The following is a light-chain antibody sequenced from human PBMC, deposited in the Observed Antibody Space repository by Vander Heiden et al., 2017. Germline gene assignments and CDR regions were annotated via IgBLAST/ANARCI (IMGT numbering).Light chain of an antibody. Sequence: DIQKTQSPSSLSASVGDRVSISCRASENIRKYLNWYQQKPGKAPKLLIYGASTLKSGVPSRFSGRESGTDFTLTISSLQLEDIATYYCQQSVSTPWSFGQGTTVEIK. CDR3: QQSVSTPWS. J-gene: IGKJ1*01. CDR1: ENIRKY. CDR2: GAS. V-gene: IGKV1-39*01.